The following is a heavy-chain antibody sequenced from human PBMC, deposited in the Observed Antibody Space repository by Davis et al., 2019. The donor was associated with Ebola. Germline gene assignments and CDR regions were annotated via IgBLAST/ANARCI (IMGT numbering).Heavy chain of an antibody. CDR1: GFTFSDYY. CDR2: ISSSSSYI. V-gene: IGHV3-11*06. CDR3: ARDRSTYYDFWSGSISGDYFDY. J-gene: IGHJ4*02. D-gene: IGHD3-3*01. Sequence: GESLKISCAASGFTFSDYYMSWIRQAPGKGLEWVSYISSSSSYIYYADSVKGRFTISRDNAKNSLYLQMNSLRAEDTAVYYCARDRSTYYDFWSGSISGDYFDYWGQRTLVTVSS.